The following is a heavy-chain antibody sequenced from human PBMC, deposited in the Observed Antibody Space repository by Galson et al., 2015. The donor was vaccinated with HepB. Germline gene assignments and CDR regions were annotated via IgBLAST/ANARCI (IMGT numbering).Heavy chain of an antibody. CDR3: ARGGIQLWLSTYMDV. Sequence: SVKVSCKASGGTFSSYAISWVRQAPGQGLEWMGGIIPIFGTANYAQKFQGRVTITADESTSTAYMELSSLRSENTAVYYCARGGIQLWLSTYMDVWGKGTTVTVSS. V-gene: IGHV1-69*13. J-gene: IGHJ6*03. CDR1: GGTFSSYA. D-gene: IGHD5-18*01. CDR2: IIPIFGTA.